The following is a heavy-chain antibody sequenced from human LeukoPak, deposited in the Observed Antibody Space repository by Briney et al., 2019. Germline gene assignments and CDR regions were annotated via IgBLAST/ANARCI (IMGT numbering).Heavy chain of an antibody. CDR3: ARDSSSSFAFDI. J-gene: IGHJ3*02. Sequence: SETLSLTCTVSGGSISSGGYYWSWIRQHPGKGLEWIGYIYYSGSTYYNPSLKSRVTISVDTSKNQFSLKLSSVTAADTAVYHCARDSSSSFAFDIWGQGTMVTVSS. CDR1: GGSISSGGYY. V-gene: IGHV4-31*03. D-gene: IGHD6-6*01. CDR2: IYYSGST.